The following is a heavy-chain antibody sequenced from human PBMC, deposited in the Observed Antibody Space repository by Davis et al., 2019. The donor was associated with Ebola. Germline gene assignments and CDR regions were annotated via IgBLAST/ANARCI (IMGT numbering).Heavy chain of an antibody. CDR2: ISAYNGNT. V-gene: IGHV1-18*01. D-gene: IGHD6-13*01. J-gene: IGHJ6*02. CDR1: GYTFTSYD. CDR3: ARDLPYSSSYYGMDV. Sequence: AASVKVSCKASGYTFTSYDINWVRQATGQGLEWMGWISAYNGNTNYAQKLQGRVTMTTDTSTSTAYMELRSLRSDDTAVYYCARDLPYSSSYYGMDVWGQGTTVTVSS.